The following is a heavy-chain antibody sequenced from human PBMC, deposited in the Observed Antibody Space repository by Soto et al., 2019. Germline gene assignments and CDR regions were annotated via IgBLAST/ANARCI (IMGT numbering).Heavy chain of an antibody. D-gene: IGHD6-19*01. J-gene: IGHJ5*01. CDR1: GFTFSYYA. CDR3: ASRPRGSVAGTLDS. CDR2: INSDGAT. Sequence: GGSLRLSCAASGFTFSYYAMRWVRQAPGKGLEWVSVINSDGATYYADSVQGRFSISRDNSKSTLCLQMNSLSVEDTAIYYCASRPRGSVAGTLDSWGQGSLVTVSS. V-gene: IGHV3-23*01.